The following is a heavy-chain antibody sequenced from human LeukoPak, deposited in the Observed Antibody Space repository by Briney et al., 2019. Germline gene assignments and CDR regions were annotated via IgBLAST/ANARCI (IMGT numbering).Heavy chain of an antibody. CDR3: TRRSSAAGRQYFDY. D-gene: IGHD6-13*01. J-gene: IGHJ4*02. V-gene: IGHV3-15*07. CDR2: IKSETDGGTT. Sequence: GGSLRLSCAASGFTFSSAWMNWVRQAPGKGLEWVGRIKSETDGGTTDYAAPVKGTFTISRDDSENTLYLQMNSVKTEDTAVYYCTRRSSAAGRQYFDYWGQGTLVTVSS. CDR1: GFTFSSAW.